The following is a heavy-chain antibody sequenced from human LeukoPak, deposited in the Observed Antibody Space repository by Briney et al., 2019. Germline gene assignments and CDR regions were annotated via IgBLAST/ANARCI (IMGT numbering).Heavy chain of an antibody. V-gene: IGHV3-23*01. CDR3: AKGKGSSISCSDY. Sequence: GGSLRLSCAASGFTFSSYAMSWVRQGPGKGLEWVSLISDSGGSTYYADSVRGRFTISRDNSKNTLSLQMNSLRADDTAVYYCAKGKGSSISCSDYWGQGTLVTVSS. J-gene: IGHJ4*02. CDR2: ISDSGGST. D-gene: IGHD2-2*01. CDR1: GFTFSSYA.